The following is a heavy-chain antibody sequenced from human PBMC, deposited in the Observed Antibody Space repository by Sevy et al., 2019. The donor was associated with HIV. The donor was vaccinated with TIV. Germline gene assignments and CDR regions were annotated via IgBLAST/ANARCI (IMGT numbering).Heavy chain of an antibody. CDR1: GGSLNTYG. D-gene: IGHD7-27*01. J-gene: IGHJ4*02. CDR3: GRDNWGSIDY. V-gene: IGHV4-59*01. CDR2: AYYNGGT. Sequence: SETLSLTCTVSGGSLNTYGWSWIRQPPGKGLEWIGYAYYNGGTNYNPSLKSRLTILVGTSERQFSLQLSSVTPADTAVYYCGRDNWGSIDYWVQGVLVTVSS.